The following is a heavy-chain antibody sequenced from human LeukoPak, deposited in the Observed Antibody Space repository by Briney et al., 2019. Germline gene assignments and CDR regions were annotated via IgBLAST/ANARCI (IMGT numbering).Heavy chain of an antibody. V-gene: IGHV4-34*01. CDR3: ARDLYYYGSGKAGSYYFDY. CDR2: INHTGST. Sequence: SETLSLTCAVYGGSFSDYYWNWIRQPPGKGLEWIGEINHTGSTNYNPSLKSRVTISVDTSKNQFSLKLSSVTAADTAVYYCARDLYYYGSGKAGSYYFDYWGQGTLVTVSS. D-gene: IGHD3-10*01. CDR1: GGSFSDYY. J-gene: IGHJ4*02.